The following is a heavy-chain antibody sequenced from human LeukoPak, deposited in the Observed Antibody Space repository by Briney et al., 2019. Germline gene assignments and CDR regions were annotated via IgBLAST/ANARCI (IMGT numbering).Heavy chain of an antibody. CDR1: GFTFTSYW. J-gene: IGHJ4*02. V-gene: IGHV3-7*01. D-gene: IGHD6-6*01. CDR3: SRTSRIDY. CDR2: INEDGSQK. Sequence: GGSLRLSCAASGFTFTSYWMSWVRQAPGKGLEWVANINEDGSQKYYVDSVKGRFTISRDNAKNSLYLQMNSLRAKDTAVYYCSRTSRIDYWGQGTLVTVSS.